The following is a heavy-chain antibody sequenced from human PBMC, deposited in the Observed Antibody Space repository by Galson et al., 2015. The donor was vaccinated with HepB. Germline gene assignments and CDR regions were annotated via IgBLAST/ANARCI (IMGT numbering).Heavy chain of an antibody. V-gene: IGHV4-34*01. Sequence: ETLSLTCAVYGGSFSGSSWTWIRQTPGKGLEWIGEINHSGRTNYNPSLKSRVTISVDRSKNQFSLKMASVTAADTAVYYCTRLPDVTSFSDFWGQGTLVTVSS. J-gene: IGHJ4*02. CDR3: TRLPDVTSFSDF. CDR1: GGSFSGSS. CDR2: INHSGRT.